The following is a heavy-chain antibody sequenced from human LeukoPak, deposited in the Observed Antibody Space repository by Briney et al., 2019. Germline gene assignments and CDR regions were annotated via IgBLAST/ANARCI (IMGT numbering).Heavy chain of an antibody. D-gene: IGHD3-10*01. J-gene: IGHJ4*02. CDR1: GGPISSYY. Sequence: SETLSLTCTVSGGPISSYYWSWIRQPPGKGLEWIGYIYYSGSTNYNPSLKSRVTISVDTSKNQFSLKLSSVTAADTAVYYCARNTMAVDYWGQGTLVTVSS. V-gene: IGHV4-59*01. CDR3: ARNTMAVDY. CDR2: IYYSGST.